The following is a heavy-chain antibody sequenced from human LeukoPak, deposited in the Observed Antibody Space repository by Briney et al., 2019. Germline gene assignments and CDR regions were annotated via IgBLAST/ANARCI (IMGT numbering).Heavy chain of an antibody. CDR3: ARFQGFSYPYVPALDV. D-gene: IGHD3-16*01. V-gene: IGHV4-59*01. J-gene: IGHJ3*01. CDR2: IYYSGTT. Sequence: SENLSLTCAVYGGSFSGYYWSWIRQPPGTGLEWIGHIYYSGTTRYNPFLKSRVTISLDTSKNQFSLRLSSVTAADTALYYCARFQGFSYPYVPALDVWGQGTMVTVSS. CDR1: GGSFSGYY.